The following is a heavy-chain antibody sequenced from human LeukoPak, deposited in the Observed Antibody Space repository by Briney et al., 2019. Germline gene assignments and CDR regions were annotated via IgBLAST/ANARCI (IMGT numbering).Heavy chain of an antibody. J-gene: IGHJ4*02. V-gene: IGHV3-48*01. Sequence: TGGSLRLSCAASGFTFSSYSMNWVRQAPGKGLGWVSYISSSSSTIYYADSVKGRFTISRDNAKNSLYLQMNSLRAEDTAVYYCVGTVYDFWSGSMGDYFDYWGQGTLVTVSS. D-gene: IGHD3-3*01. CDR2: ISSSSSTI. CDR3: VGTVYDFWSGSMGDYFDY. CDR1: GFTFSSYS.